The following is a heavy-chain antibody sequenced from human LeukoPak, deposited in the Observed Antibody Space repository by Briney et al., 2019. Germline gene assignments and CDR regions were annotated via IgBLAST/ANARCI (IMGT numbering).Heavy chain of an antibody. CDR3: AKRRYTAMAYFDY. Sequence: GGSLRLSCAASGFTFRTYAMSWVRQAPGKGLEWVSGISDSGDGTYYADSVKGRFTISRDNSKNTLYLQMNSLRAEDTVVYYCAKRRYTAMAYFDYWGQGTLVTVSS. CDR1: GFTFRTYA. D-gene: IGHD5-18*01. CDR2: ISDSGDGT. J-gene: IGHJ4*02. V-gene: IGHV3-23*01.